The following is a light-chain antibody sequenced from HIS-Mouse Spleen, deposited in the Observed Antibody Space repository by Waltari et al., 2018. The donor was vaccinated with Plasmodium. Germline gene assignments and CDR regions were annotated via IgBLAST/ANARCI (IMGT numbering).Light chain of an antibody. Sequence: SALTQPPSASGSPGQSVTISCTATSSHVGGYNSVSWYQQHPGKAPKLMIYEVSKRPSGVPDRFSGSKSGNTASLTVSGLQAEDEADYYCSSYAGSNNLVFGGGTKLTVL. V-gene: IGLV2-8*01. CDR2: EVS. CDR1: SSHVGGYNS. J-gene: IGLJ2*01. CDR3: SSYAGSNNLV.